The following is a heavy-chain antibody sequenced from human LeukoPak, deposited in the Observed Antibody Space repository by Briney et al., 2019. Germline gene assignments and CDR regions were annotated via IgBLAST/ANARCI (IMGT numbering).Heavy chain of an antibody. V-gene: IGHV3-23*01. J-gene: IGHJ3*02. CDR2: IGGSGYST. CDR1: GFTLSSFA. D-gene: IGHD1-26*01. CDR3: ARFSTGGVGATAAFDI. Sequence: GGSLRLSCAASGFTLSSFAMGWVRQAPGKGLEWVSAIGGSGYSTYYADSVKGRFTISRDNSKNTLYLQMNSLRAEDTAVYYCARFSTGGVGATAAFDIWGQGTMVTVSS.